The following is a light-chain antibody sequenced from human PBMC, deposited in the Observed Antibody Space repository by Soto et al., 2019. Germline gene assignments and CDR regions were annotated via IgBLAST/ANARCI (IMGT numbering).Light chain of an antibody. CDR2: GAS. V-gene: IGKV3-20*01. CDR3: QQYGRSPFS. Sequence: EIVLTQSPGTLSLSPGERATLSCRASQSVSSSYLAWYQQKPGQAPRLLIYGASSRATGIPDRFSGSGSGTDFTLTIGRLEPEDFAVYYCQQYGRSPFSFVPGTKVEI. J-gene: IGKJ3*01. CDR1: QSVSSSY.